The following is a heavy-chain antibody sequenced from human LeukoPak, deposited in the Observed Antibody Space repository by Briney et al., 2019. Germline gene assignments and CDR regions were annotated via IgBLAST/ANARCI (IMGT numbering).Heavy chain of an antibody. CDR1: GGSFSGYY. CDR3: ASSSPLD. Sequence: SETLSLTCAVYGGSFSGYYWSWIRQPPGKGLEWIGEINHSGSTNYNPSLKSRVTISVDTSKNRFSLKLSSVTAADTAVYYCASSSPLDWGQGTLVTVSS. CDR2: INHSGST. V-gene: IGHV4-34*01. J-gene: IGHJ4*02.